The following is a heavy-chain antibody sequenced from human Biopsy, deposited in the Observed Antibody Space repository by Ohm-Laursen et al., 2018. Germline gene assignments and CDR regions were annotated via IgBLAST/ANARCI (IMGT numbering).Heavy chain of an antibody. CDR2: IRVSGVST. J-gene: IGHJ4*02. V-gene: IGHV3-23*01. D-gene: IGHD2-2*01. CDR1: GFTFSDNA. Sequence: SLRLSCTASGFTFSDNAMSWVRQAPGKGLEWVSAIRVSGVSTYYTDSVKGRFTISRDNSKNTLYLQMNSLRADDTAVYFCAREAIGYQLPCDDWGQGTLVTVSS. CDR3: AREAIGYQLPCDD.